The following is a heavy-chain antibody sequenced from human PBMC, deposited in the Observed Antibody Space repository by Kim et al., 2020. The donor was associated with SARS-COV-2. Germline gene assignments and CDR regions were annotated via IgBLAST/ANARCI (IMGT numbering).Heavy chain of an antibody. CDR3: AKDAEPPYYYDSSGNGYGAFDI. CDR2: IWYDGSNK. V-gene: IGHV3-33*06. CDR1: GFIFSSYG. D-gene: IGHD3-22*01. J-gene: IGHJ3*02. Sequence: GGSLRLSCAASGFIFSSYGMHWVRQAPDKGLEWVAVIWYDGSNKYYADSVKGRFTISRDNSKNTLYLQMNSLRAEDTAVYYCAKDAEPPYYYDSSGNGYGAFDIWGQGTMVTVSS.